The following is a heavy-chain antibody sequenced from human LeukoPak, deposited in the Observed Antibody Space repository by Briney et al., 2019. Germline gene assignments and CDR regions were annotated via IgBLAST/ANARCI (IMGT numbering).Heavy chain of an antibody. J-gene: IGHJ4*02. CDR1: GFTFSSYS. CDR2: ISSSSSYI. D-gene: IGHD2-21*02. Sequence: GGSLRLSCAASGFTFSSYSMNWVRQAPGKGLEWVSSISSSSSYIYYADSVKGRFTISRDNAKNSLYLQMNSLRAEDTAAYYCARDSDCYLDYWGQGTLVTVSS. V-gene: IGHV3-21*01. CDR3: ARDSDCYLDY.